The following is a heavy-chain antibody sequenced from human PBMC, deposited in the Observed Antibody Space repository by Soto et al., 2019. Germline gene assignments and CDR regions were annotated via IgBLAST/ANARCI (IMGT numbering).Heavy chain of an antibody. V-gene: IGHV3-33*01. CDR3: ARGILLDYYYYGMDV. Sequence: GGSLRLSCAASGFTFSSYGMHWVRQAPGKGLEWVAVIWYDGSNKYYADSVKGRFTISRDSSKNTLYLQMNSLRAEDTAVYYCARGILLDYYYYGMDVWGQGTTVTVSS. CDR2: IWYDGSNK. D-gene: IGHD2-15*01. J-gene: IGHJ6*02. CDR1: GFTFSSYG.